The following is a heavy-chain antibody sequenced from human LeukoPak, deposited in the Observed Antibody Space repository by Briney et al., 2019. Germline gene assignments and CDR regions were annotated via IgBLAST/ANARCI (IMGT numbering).Heavy chain of an antibody. CDR3: ARSDYGDYRFVY. J-gene: IGHJ4*02. V-gene: IGHV4-4*02. CDR1: GGSISSSNW. CDR2: IYHSGST. Sequence: SETLSLTCAVSGGSISSSNWWSWVRQPPGKGLEWIGEIYHSGSTNYNPSFKSRVTISVDKSKNQFSLKLSSVTAADTAVYYCARSDYGDYRFVYWGQGTLVTVSS. D-gene: IGHD4-17*01.